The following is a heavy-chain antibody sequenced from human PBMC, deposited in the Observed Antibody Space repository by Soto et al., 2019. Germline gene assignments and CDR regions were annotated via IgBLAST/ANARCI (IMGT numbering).Heavy chain of an antibody. D-gene: IGHD6-6*01. J-gene: IGHJ4*02. V-gene: IGHV3-23*01. CDR3: AGTEHGSSSTQFDY. CDR1: GFTFSGYA. Sequence: GGSLRLSCAASGFTFSGYAMSWVRQAPGKGLEWVSVIHGGGNSAYYADSMKGRFTVSRDDSKNTLYLHMNSLRAEDTAVYYCAGTEHGSSSTQFDYWGQGTLVTVSS. CDR2: IHGGGNSA.